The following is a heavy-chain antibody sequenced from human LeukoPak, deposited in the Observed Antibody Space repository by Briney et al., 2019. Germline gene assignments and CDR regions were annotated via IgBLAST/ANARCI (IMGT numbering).Heavy chain of an antibody. J-gene: IGHJ4*02. Sequence: GGSLRLSCAASGFTFSRYSMNWVRQAPGKGLEWFSYIPVGGSPMYYADSVKGRFTISRDNAKNSLYLQMNSLRAEDTAVYYCARDWGLTQFSPTYYFDYWGQGTLVTVSS. D-gene: IGHD3-16*01. CDR2: IPVGGSPM. CDR3: ARDWGLTQFSPTYYFDY. CDR1: GFTFSRYS. V-gene: IGHV3-48*04.